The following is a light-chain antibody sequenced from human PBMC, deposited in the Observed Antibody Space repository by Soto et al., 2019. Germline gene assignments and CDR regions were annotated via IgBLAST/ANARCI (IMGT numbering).Light chain of an antibody. V-gene: IGKV3-20*01. CDR2: GAS. J-gene: IGKJ2*01. CDR3: QQYGSSPGT. Sequence: EIVLTQSPGTLSFSPGERATLSCRASQSVSSSYLAWYQQKPGQTPSLLIYGASSRATGIPDRFSGSGSGTDFTLTISSLEPEDFAVYYCQQYGSSPGTFGQGTKLEIK. CDR1: QSVSSSY.